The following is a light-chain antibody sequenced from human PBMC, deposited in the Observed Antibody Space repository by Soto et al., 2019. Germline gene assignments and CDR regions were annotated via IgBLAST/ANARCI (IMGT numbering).Light chain of an antibody. J-gene: IGLJ3*02. CDR1: NSDVGGYNY. CDR3: SSYTSSSTGV. CDR2: EVS. V-gene: IGLV2-14*01. Sequence: QSALTQPRSVSGSPGQSVTISCTGTNSDVGGYNYVSWYQQHPGKAPKLMIYEVSNRPSGVSNRFSGSKSGNTASLTISGLQAEDEADYYCSSYTSSSTGVFGGGTKLTVL.